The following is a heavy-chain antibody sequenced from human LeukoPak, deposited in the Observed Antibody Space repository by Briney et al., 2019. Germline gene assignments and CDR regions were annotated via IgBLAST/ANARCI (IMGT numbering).Heavy chain of an antibody. D-gene: IGHD3-10*01. CDR2: INANGGST. J-gene: IGHJ4*02. V-gene: IGHV3-20*04. CDR1: GYPHSDYG. Sequence: PGGSLRLSCAASGYPHSDYGMSRVRQAPGKGLECVSGINANGGSTGYADSVKGRFTISRDNAKNSLYLQMNSLRAEDTGLYYCARDSYYYGSGSQFYFDYWGQGTLVTVSS. CDR3: ARDSYYYGSGSQFYFDY.